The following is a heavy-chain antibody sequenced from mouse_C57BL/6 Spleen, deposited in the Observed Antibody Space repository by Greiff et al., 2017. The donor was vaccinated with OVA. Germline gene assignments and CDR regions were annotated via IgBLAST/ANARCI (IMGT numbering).Heavy chain of an antibody. Sequence: QVQLQQSGAELVKPGASVKISCKASGYAFSSYWMNWVKQRPGKGLEWIGQIYPGDGDTNYNGKFKGKATLTADKSSSTAYMQLSSLTSEDSAVYFCARSVANWDYFDYWGQGTTLTVSS. D-gene: IGHD4-1*01. CDR2: IYPGDGDT. CDR1: GYAFSSYW. CDR3: ARSVANWDYFDY. J-gene: IGHJ2*01. V-gene: IGHV1-80*01.